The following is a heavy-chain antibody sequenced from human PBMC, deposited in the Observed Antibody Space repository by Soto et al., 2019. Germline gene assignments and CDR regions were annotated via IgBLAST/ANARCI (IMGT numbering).Heavy chain of an antibody. D-gene: IGHD6-19*01. CDR3: ARRGSGWDGMDV. CDR1: GYSFTSYW. V-gene: IGHV5-10-1*01. J-gene: IGHJ6*02. CDR2: IDPSDSYT. Sequence: GESLKISCKGSGYSFTSYWISWVRQMPGKGLEWMGRIDPSDSYTNYSPPFQGHVTISADKSISTAYLQWSSLKASDTAMYYCARRGSGWDGMDVWGQGTTVTVSS.